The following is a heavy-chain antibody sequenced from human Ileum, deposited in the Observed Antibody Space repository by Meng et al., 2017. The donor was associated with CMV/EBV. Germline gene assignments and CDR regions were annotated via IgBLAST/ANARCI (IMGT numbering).Heavy chain of an antibody. Sequence: ASVKVSCKASGYNFINYGISWVRQAPGQGLEWMGWTSADNGNTVYAQNLQGRVTMTTDTSTSTAYMELRSLRSDDTAMYYCARDIRGEHARFDCWGQGTLVTVSS. CDR1: GYNFINYG. D-gene: IGHD3-16*01. J-gene: IGHJ4*02. CDR3: ARDIRGEHARFDC. V-gene: IGHV1-18*01. CDR2: TSADNGNT.